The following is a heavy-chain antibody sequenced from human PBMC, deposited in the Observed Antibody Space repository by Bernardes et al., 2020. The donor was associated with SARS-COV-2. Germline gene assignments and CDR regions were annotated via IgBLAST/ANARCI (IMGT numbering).Heavy chain of an antibody. CDR1: GGSISSYY. CDR2: IYYSGST. D-gene: IGHD3-16*02. V-gene: IGHV4-59*01. CDR3: ARTNMITFGGVIVIGQYYFDY. J-gene: IGHJ4*02. Sequence: SQTLSLTCTVSGGSISSYYWSWIRQPPGKGLEWIGYIYYSGSTNYNPSLKSRVTISVDTSKNQFSLKLSSVTAADTAVYYCARTNMITFGGVIVIGQYYFDYWGQGTLVTVSS.